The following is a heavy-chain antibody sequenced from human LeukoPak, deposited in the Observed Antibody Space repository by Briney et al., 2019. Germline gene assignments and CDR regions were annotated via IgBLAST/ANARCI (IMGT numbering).Heavy chain of an antibody. V-gene: IGHV3-30-3*01. D-gene: IGHD6-13*01. CDR3: AKDIAATYSSSWDKYFQH. J-gene: IGHJ1*01. CDR1: GFTFSSYA. CDR2: ISYDGSNK. Sequence: GGSLRLSCAASGFTFSSYAMHWVRQAPGKGLEWVAIISYDGSNKYYADSVKGRFTISRDKSKNTLYLQMNSLRAEDTAVYYCAKDIAATYSSSWDKYFQHWGQGTLVTVSS.